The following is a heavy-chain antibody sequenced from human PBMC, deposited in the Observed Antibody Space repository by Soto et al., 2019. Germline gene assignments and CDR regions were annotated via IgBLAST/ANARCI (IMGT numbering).Heavy chain of an antibody. Sequence: EVQLVESGGGLVKPGGSLRLSCTASGFMFGSYWMTWVRHVPGKGLQWVANIKRDGSEKYYVDFVKGRFTISRDNADNSVFLDMNNLRVDDTATYYCARVRATDYEIDYWGQGALVTVSS. CDR1: GFMFGSYW. D-gene: IGHD4-17*01. CDR3: ARVRATDYEIDY. V-gene: IGHV3-7*03. J-gene: IGHJ4*02. CDR2: IKRDGSEK.